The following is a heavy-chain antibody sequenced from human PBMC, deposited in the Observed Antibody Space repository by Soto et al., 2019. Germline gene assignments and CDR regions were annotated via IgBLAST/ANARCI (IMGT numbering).Heavy chain of an antibody. Sequence: GGSLRLSCAASGFTFSSYSMNWVRQAPGKGLEWVSYISSISSTIYYADSVTGRFTISRDTAKNSLYLQMNSLREEDTDVYYYARDRHYDSSGYYYYYYYYVMDVWGQGTTVTVSS. V-gene: IGHV3-48*02. J-gene: IGHJ6*02. CDR2: ISSISSTI. CDR1: GFTFSSYS. D-gene: IGHD3-22*01. CDR3: ARDRHYDSSGYYYYYYYYVMDV.